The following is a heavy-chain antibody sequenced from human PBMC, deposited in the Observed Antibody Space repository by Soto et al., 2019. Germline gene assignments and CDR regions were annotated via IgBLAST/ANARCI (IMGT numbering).Heavy chain of an antibody. CDR1: GFTFSTYP. V-gene: IGHV3-64*01. D-gene: IGHD2-8*02. Sequence: PGGSLRLSCAASGFTFSTYPMHWVRQGPGTGLEYVAGISGNGGSTHYANSVKGRFTISRDNSKSTLYLQMGSLRAEGMAVYYCARDYCPGGVCYTIFDYWGQGT. CDR2: ISGNGGST. CDR3: ARDYCPGGVCYTIFDY. J-gene: IGHJ4*02.